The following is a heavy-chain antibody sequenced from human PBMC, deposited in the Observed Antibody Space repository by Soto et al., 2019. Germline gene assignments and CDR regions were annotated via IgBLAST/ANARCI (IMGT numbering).Heavy chain of an antibody. CDR2: ISGSGGST. CDR1: GFTFSSYA. J-gene: IGHJ4*02. V-gene: IGHV3-23*01. CDR3: EKGSLYLIAVAALDY. D-gene: IGHD6-19*01. Sequence: GCLRLPCSASGFTFSSYAMSWVRQAPGKGLEWVSAISGSGGSTYYADSAKGRFTISRDNSKNTLYLQMNSLRAEDTAVYYCEKGSLYLIAVAALDYWGQGTLVTVYS.